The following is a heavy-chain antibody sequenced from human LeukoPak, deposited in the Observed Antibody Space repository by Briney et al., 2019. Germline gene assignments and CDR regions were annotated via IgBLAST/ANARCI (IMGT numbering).Heavy chain of an antibody. CDR3: ARVNIAAAGSYYYYSGMDV. Sequence: ASVKVSCKASGYTFTSYGISWVRQAPGQGLGWMGWISAYNGNTNYAQKLQGRVTMTTDTSTSTAYMELRSLRSDDTAVYYCARVNIAAAGSYYYYSGMDVWGQGTTVTVSS. D-gene: IGHD6-13*01. J-gene: IGHJ6*02. CDR2: ISAYNGNT. CDR1: GYTFTSYG. V-gene: IGHV1-18*01.